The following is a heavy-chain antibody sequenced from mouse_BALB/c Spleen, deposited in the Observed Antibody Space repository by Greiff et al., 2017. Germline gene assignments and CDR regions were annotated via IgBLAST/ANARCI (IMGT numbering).Heavy chain of an antibody. J-gene: IGHJ3*01. D-gene: IGHD6-1*01. Sequence: DVKLQESGPGLVKPSQSLSLTCTVTGYSITSDYAWNWIRQFPGNKLEWMGYISYSGSTSYNPSLKSRISITRDTSKNQFFLQLNSVTTEDTATYYCARSSPFAYWGQGTLVTVSA. CDR2: ISYSGST. V-gene: IGHV3-2*02. CDR1: GYSITSDYA. CDR3: ARSSPFAY.